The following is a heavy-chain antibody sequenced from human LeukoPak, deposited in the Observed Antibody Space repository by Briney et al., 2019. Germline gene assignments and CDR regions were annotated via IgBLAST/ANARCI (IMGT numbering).Heavy chain of an antibody. D-gene: IGHD3-10*01. Sequence: GASVKVSCKSSGYTFTSYTMHWVRQAPGQGLEWMGGIIPIFGTANYAQKFQGRVTITADESTSTAYMELSSLRSEDTAVYYCASAGQYYYGSGSRPPNYYYMDVWGKGTTVTISS. CDR3: ASAGQYYYGSGSRPPNYYYMDV. J-gene: IGHJ6*03. V-gene: IGHV1-69*13. CDR1: GYTFTSYT. CDR2: IIPIFGTA.